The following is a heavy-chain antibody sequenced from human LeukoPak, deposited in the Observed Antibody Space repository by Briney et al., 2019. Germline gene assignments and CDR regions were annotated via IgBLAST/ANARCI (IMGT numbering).Heavy chain of an antibody. CDR3: ASGVYYDFWSGYSPYYYGMDV. J-gene: IGHJ6*02. D-gene: IGHD3-3*01. Sequence: PSETLSLTCTVSGGSISSYYWSWIRQPPGKGLEWGGYIYYSGSTNYNPSLQSRVTISVDTSKNQFSLKLSSAPAADTAVYYCASGVYYDFWSGYSPYYYGMDVWGQGTTVTVSS. V-gene: IGHV4-59*01. CDR2: IYYSGST. CDR1: GGSISSYY.